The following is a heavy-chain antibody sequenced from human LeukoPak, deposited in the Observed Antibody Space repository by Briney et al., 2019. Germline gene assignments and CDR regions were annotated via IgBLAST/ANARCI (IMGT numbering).Heavy chain of an antibody. CDR2: IFQSGNT. CDR1: GPSSTSVYY. V-gene: IGHV4-38-2*01. D-gene: IGHD3-3*01. Sequence: PSETLSLTCAVSGPSSTSVYYWACIRQPPGKGLEWVGSIFQSGNTYYKPSLKSRVSISLDTSKNHFSLRLTSVTAADTAIYYCASGNYDDYFDYWGQGTLVIVSS. CDR3: ASGNYDDYFDY. J-gene: IGHJ4*02.